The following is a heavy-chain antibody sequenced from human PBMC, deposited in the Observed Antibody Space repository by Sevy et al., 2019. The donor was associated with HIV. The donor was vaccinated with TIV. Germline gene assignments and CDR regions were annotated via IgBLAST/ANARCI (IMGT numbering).Heavy chain of an antibody. CDR1: GFTFSNAW. CDR3: NMDITGSTRSFLLDY. D-gene: IGHD1-7*01. CDR2: IKSKTDGGTK. J-gene: IGHJ4*02. V-gene: IGHV3-15*07. Sequence: GGSLRLSCAASGFTFSNAWMNWVRQAPGKGLEWVGRIKSKTDGGTKDYAAPVKGRFIILSDDSKTKLYLQMNSLKTEDTAVYYCNMDITGSTRSFLLDYWGQGTLVTVSS.